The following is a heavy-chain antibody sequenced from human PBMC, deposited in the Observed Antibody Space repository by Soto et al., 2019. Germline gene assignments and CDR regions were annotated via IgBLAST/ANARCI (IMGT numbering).Heavy chain of an antibody. V-gene: IGHV1-69*01. J-gene: IGHJ4*02. Sequence: QVQLVQSGAEVRKLGSSVKVSCKSSGGIFRSNAISWVRQAPGQGLEWMGAIIPQFPTPYYAQKFQGRVTITVDESTSAAYMALHSLTSDDTAVYFCARDAADTPMVYWGQGTPLTVSS. CDR1: GGIFRSNA. CDR2: IIPQFPTP. D-gene: IGHD5-18*01. CDR3: ARDAADTPMVY.